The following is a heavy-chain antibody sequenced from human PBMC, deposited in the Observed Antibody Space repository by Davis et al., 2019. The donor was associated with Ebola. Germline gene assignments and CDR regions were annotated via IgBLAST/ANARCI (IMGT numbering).Heavy chain of an antibody. CDR3: ARENIRSLGGGNSEGDAFDI. J-gene: IGHJ3*02. Sequence: PGGSLRLSCAASGFTVSSNYMSWVRQAPGKGLEWVSVIYSGGSTYYADSVKGRFTISRDNSKNTLYLQMNSLRAEDTAVYYCARENIRSLGGGNSEGDAFDIWGQGTMVTVSS. CDR2: IYSGGST. D-gene: IGHD4-23*01. V-gene: IGHV3-66*01. CDR1: GFTVSSNY.